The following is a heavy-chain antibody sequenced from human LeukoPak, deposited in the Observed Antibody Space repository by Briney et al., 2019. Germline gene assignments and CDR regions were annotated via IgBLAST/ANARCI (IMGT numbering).Heavy chain of an antibody. CDR1: GFTFSSYW. CDR3: ARSTYYYDSSGLALGY. J-gene: IGHJ4*02. V-gene: IGHV3-7*01. D-gene: IGHD3-22*01. CDR2: IKQDGSEK. Sequence: GGSLRLSCAASGFTFSSYWMSWVRQAPGKGLEWVANIKQDGSEKYYVDSVKGRFTISRDNAKNSLYLQMNSLRAEDTAVYYCARSTYYYDSSGLALGYWGQGTLVTVSS.